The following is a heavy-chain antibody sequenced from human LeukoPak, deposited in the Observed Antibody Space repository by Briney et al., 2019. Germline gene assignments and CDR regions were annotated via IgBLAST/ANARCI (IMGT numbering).Heavy chain of an antibody. J-gene: IGHJ4*02. D-gene: IGHD5-18*01. CDR1: GYTFTGYY. Sequence: ASVKVSCKASGYTFTGYYMHWVRQAPGQGLEWMGWINPNSGGTNYAQKFQGRVTMTRDTSISTAYMELSRLRSDDTAVYYCARVRGYSPHFDYWGQGTLVTVSS. CDR2: INPNSGGT. V-gene: IGHV1-2*02. CDR3: ARVRGYSPHFDY.